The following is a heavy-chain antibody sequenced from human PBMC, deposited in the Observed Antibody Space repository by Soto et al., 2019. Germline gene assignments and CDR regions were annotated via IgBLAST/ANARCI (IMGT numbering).Heavy chain of an antibody. CDR1: GFTSNNYA. CDR2: ISGSGGNT. V-gene: IGHV3-23*01. D-gene: IGHD3-22*01. J-gene: IGHJ4*02. Sequence: PGGSLRLSCAASGFTSNNYAMSWVRQAPGKGLEWVSTISGSGGNTYYADSVKGRFTISRDNSKNTLYLQKNSLRAEDTAVYYCAKESYYYDSSGPYYFDYWGQGTLVTVSS. CDR3: AKESYYYDSSGPYYFDY.